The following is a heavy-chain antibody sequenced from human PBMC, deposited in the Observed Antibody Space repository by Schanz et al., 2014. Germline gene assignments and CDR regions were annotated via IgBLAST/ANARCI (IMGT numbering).Heavy chain of an antibody. D-gene: IGHD6-13*01. Sequence: EVPLVESGGGLVQPGGSLRLSCAASGFSVGNKYMNWVRQAPGKGLEWVSSLNDGGVTKYYADSVKGRFTISSDNSKSTLYRQMSSLRAEDTAVYCCAKSQRSSFDSWGQGTLVTVSS. V-gene: IGHV3-66*01. CDR3: AKSQRSSFDS. CDR1: GFSVGNKY. CDR2: NDGGVTK. J-gene: IGHJ4*02.